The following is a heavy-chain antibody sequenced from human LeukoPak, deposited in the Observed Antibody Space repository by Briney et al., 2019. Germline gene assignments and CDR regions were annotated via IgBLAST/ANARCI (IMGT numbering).Heavy chain of an antibody. D-gene: IGHD7-27*01. V-gene: IGHV1-18*01. Sequence: ASVKVSCKASGYTFTNYGLSWVRQAPGQGLEWMGWISGFDGHTNYAQNPQGRVTMTTDTSTRTAYMELRSLRSDDTAVYYCARGGGEFDFWGQGTLVTVSS. CDR2: ISGFDGHT. CDR1: GYTFTNYG. CDR3: ARGGGEFDF. J-gene: IGHJ4*02.